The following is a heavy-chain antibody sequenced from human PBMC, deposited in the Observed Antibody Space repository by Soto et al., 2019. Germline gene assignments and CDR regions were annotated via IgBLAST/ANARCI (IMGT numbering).Heavy chain of an antibody. V-gene: IGHV3-23*01. CDR3: AKDRRAGGNSAFYFDF. Sequence: GGSLRLSCAASGFKFSSYAMSWVRQAPGKGLEWVSLISATGGGTYYADSVKSRFTISRDNSDNTLYLQVHSLRAEDTAVYYCAKDRRAGGNSAFYFDFWGQGAQVTVSS. J-gene: IGHJ5*01. CDR1: GFKFSSYA. CDR2: ISATGGGT. D-gene: IGHD3-16*01.